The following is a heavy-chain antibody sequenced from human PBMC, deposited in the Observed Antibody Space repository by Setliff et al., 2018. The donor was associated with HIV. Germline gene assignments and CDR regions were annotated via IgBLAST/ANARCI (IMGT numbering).Heavy chain of an antibody. CDR2: ISSSSSYK. CDR3: AKEGSYDYVWRYYYAMDV. Sequence: GGSLRLSCGGSGFTFKSYGMNWVRQAPGKGLEWVASISSSSSYKYIFESVKGRFTISRDNAKNSVYLQMNSLRAEDTAVYYCAKEGSYDYVWRYYYAMDVWGQGTTVTVSS. CDR1: GFTFKSYG. D-gene: IGHD3-16*01. V-gene: IGHV3-21*06. J-gene: IGHJ6*02.